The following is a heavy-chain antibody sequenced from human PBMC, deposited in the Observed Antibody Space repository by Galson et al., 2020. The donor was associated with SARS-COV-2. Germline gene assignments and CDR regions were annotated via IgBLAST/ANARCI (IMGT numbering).Heavy chain of an antibody. CDR1: GGSISSYY. Sequence: SETLSLTCTVSGGSISSYYWSWIRQPPGKGLEWIGYIYYSGSTNYNPSLKSRVTISVDTSKNQFSLKLSSVTAADTAVYYCARTYRRTYYDILTGYWDWFDPWGQGTLVTVSS. V-gene: IGHV4-59*08. CDR3: ARTYRRTYYDILTGYWDWFDP. D-gene: IGHD3-9*01. CDR2: IYYSGST. J-gene: IGHJ5*02.